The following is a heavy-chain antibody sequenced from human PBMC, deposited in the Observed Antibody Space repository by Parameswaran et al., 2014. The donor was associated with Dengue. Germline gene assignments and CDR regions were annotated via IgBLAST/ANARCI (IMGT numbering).Heavy chain of an antibody. Sequence: ASETLSLTCAVYGGSFSGYYWSWIRQPPGKGLEWIGEINHSGSTNYNPSLKSRVTISVDTSKNQFSLKLSSVTAADTAVYYCARSEVELDYWYFDLWGRGTLVTVSS. CDR3: ARSEVELDYWYFDL. D-gene: IGHD1-7*01. J-gene: IGHJ2*01. V-gene: IGHV4-34*01. CDR1: GGSFSGYY. CDR2: INHSGST.